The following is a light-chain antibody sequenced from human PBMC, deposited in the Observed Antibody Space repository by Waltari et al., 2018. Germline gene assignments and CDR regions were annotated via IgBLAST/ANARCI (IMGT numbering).Light chain of an antibody. V-gene: IGLV2-11*01. Sequence: QSALTQPRSVSGSPGQSVTISCTGTSSIVDDYNFISWYRQHPGEAPKLMIYDVSKRPSGVPGRFSGSESGNTASLTISGLQAADEADYYCFSYASSYTSWVFGGGTKLTVL. CDR1: SSIVDDYNF. CDR3: FSYASSYTSWV. CDR2: DVS. J-gene: IGLJ3*02.